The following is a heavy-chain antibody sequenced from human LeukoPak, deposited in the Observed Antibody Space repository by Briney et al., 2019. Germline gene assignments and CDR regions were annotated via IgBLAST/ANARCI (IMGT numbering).Heavy chain of an antibody. D-gene: IGHD6-19*01. CDR3: ARPYSSGWYGRKGFDY. CDR2: INHSGST. Sequence: LSETLSLTCAVYGGSFSGYYWSWIRQPPGKGLEWIGEINHSGSTNYNPSLKSRVTISVDTSKNQFSLKLSSVTAADTAVYYCARPYSSGWYGRKGFDYCGQGTLVTVSS. CDR1: GGSFSGYY. V-gene: IGHV4-34*01. J-gene: IGHJ4*02.